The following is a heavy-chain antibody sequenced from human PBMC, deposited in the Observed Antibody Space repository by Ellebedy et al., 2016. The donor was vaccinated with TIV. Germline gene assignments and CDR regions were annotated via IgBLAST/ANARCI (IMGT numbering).Heavy chain of an antibody. CDR1: GGAFNNYA. D-gene: IGHD4-17*01. Sequence: AASVKVSCKASGGAFNNYAISWVRQAPGQGLEWMGGIIPIFGTANYAQKFQGRVTITADESTSTSYMELSSLRSDDTAVYYCARGFRGDYYYYGMDLWGQGTTVTVSS. J-gene: IGHJ6*02. CDR2: IIPIFGTA. CDR3: ARGFRGDYYYYGMDL. V-gene: IGHV1-69*13.